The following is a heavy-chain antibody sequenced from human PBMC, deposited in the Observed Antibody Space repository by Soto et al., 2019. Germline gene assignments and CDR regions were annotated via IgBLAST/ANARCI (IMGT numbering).Heavy chain of an antibody. CDR2: INHSGST. Sequence: SETLSLTCAVYGGSFSGYYWSWIRQPPGKGLEWIGKINHSGSTNYNPSLKSRVTISVDTSKNQFSLKLSSVTAADTAVYYCARGRSSSSWRYYYYYYGMDVWGQGTTVTVSS. D-gene: IGHD6-13*01. V-gene: IGHV4-34*01. CDR3: ARGRSSSSWRYYYYYYGMDV. CDR1: GGSFSGYY. J-gene: IGHJ6*02.